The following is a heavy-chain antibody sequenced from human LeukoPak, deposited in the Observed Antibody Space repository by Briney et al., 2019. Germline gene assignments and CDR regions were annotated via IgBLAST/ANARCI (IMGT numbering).Heavy chain of an antibody. Sequence: SETLSLTCTVSGGSISSGDYYWSWIRQPPGKGLEWIGYIYYSGSTYYNPSLKSRVTISVDTSKNQFSLKLSSVTAADTAVYYCARSYRKKDAFDIWGQGTMVTVSS. CDR3: ARSYRKKDAFDI. CDR1: GGSISSGDYY. CDR2: IYYSGST. D-gene: IGHD2-2*01. V-gene: IGHV4-30-4*01. J-gene: IGHJ3*02.